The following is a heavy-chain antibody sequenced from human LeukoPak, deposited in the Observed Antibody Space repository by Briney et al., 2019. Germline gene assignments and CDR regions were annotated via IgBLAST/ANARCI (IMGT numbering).Heavy chain of an antibody. Sequence: GESLKISCKGSGYSFTSYWIGWVRQMPGKGLEWMGIIYPGDSETRYSPSFQGQVTISADKSSSTAYLQWSSLKASDTAMYYCARHRGYYYDSSDYPSPRDYYFDYWGQGTLVTVSS. CDR3: ARHRGYYYDSSDYPSPRDYYFDY. D-gene: IGHD3-22*01. CDR2: IYPGDSET. V-gene: IGHV5-51*01. J-gene: IGHJ4*02. CDR1: GYSFTSYW.